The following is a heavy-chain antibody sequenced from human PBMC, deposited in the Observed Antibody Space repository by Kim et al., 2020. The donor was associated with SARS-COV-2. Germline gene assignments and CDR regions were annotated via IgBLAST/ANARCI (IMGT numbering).Heavy chain of an antibody. CDR3: ARGDIVVVPAAPIDY. J-gene: IGHJ4*02. D-gene: IGHD2-2*01. CDR1: GYTFTSYA. V-gene: IGHV1-3*01. Sequence: ASVKVSCKASGYTFTSYAMHWVRQAPGQRLEWMGWINAGNGNTKYSQKFQGRVTITRDTSASTAYMELSSLRSEDTAVYYCARGDIVVVPAAPIDYWGQGTLVTVSS. CDR2: INAGNGNT.